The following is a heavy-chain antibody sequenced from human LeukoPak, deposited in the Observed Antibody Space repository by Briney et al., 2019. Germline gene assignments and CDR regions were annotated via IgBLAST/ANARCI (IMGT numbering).Heavy chain of an antibody. CDR1: GGSISSYY. CDR2: IYYSGST. CDR3: ARDNRQGYGFYYYYYMDV. D-gene: IGHD5-18*01. V-gene: IGHV4-59*01. Sequence: SETLSLTCTVSGGSISSYYWSWIRQPPGKGPEWIGYIYYSGSTNYNPSLKSRVTISVDTSKNQFSLKLSSVTAADTAVYYCARDNRQGYGFYYYYYMDVWGKGTTVTVSS. J-gene: IGHJ6*03.